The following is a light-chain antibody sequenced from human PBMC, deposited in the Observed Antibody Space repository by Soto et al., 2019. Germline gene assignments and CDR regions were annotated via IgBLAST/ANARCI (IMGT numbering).Light chain of an antibody. CDR2: DVS. V-gene: IGLV2-14*01. CDR1: SSDVGGYNY. CDR3: SSYTSSSTLVYV. J-gene: IGLJ1*01. Sequence: LTQPASVSGSPGQSITISCTGTSSDVGGYNYVSWYQQHPGKAPKLMIYDVSNRPSGVSDRFSGSKSGNTASLTISGLQADDEADYYCSSYTSSSTLVYVFGSGTKVTVL.